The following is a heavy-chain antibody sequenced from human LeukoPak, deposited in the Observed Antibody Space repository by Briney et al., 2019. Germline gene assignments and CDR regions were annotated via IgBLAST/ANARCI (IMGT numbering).Heavy chain of an antibody. D-gene: IGHD5-18*01. V-gene: IGHV4-30-2*01. CDR1: GGSISSGGYS. J-gene: IGHJ5*02. CDR3: ARGQLRFDP. Sequence: SETLSLTCAVSGGSISSGGYSWSWVRQPPGKGLVWIGYIYHSGSTYYNPSLKSRVTISVDRSKNQFSLKLSSVTAADTAVYYCARGQLRFDPWGQGTLVTVSS. CDR2: IYHSGST.